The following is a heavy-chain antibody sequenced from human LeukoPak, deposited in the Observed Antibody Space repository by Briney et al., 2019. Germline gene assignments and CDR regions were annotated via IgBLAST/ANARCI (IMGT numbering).Heavy chain of an antibody. CDR1: GFTFRNYA. CDR3: ARETAAGFDY. CDR2: VSGSGGTT. J-gene: IGHJ4*02. V-gene: IGHV3-23*01. D-gene: IGHD6-13*01. Sequence: GGSLRLSCAASGFTFRNYAMNWVRQAPGKGLEWVSAVSGSGGTTYYADSVKGRFTISRDNSKNTLYLQMNSLRAEDTAVYYCARETAAGFDYWGQGTLVTVSS.